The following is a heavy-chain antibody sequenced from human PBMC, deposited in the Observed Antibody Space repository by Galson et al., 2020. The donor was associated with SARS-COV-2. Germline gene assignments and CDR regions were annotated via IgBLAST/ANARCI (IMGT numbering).Heavy chain of an antibody. CDR2: ILSNDEK. Sequence: SGPTLVKPTETLTLTCTVSGFSLSNDRMGVSWIRQPPGKALEWLAHILSNDEKSYSPSLKSKLTISKDTSKSQVLLSMTNMDPVHTATYYCARIDLYDNSGYYFVFDSWGQGTLVTVSS. V-gene: IGHV2-26*01. CDR3: ARIDLYDNSGYYFVFDS. CDR1: GFSLSNDRMG. D-gene: IGHD3-22*01. J-gene: IGHJ4*02.